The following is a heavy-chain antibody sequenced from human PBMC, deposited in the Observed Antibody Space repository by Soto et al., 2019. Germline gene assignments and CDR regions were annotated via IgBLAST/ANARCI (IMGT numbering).Heavy chain of an antibody. V-gene: IGHV3-30-3*01. CDR3: ARDLVGGPV. J-gene: IGHJ6*02. D-gene: IGHD3-16*01. Sequence: GGSLRLSCAASGFTFSSYAMHWVRQAPGKGLEWVAAISYDGSNKYYADSVKGRFTISRDNSKNTLYLQMNSLRAEDTAVYYCARDLVGGPVWGQGTTVTVSS. CDR1: GFTFSSYA. CDR2: ISYDGSNK.